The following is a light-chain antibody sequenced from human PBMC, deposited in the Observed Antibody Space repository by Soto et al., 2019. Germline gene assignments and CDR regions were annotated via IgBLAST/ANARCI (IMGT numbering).Light chain of an antibody. CDR3: LQYGSSPPGLT. CDR2: GAS. CDR1: QSVSSSY. V-gene: IGKV3-20*01. J-gene: IGKJ4*01. Sequence: EIVLTQSPGTLSLSPGERATLSCRASQSVSSSYLAWYQQKPGQAPRLLIYGASGRATGIPDRFSGSGSGTDFTLTISRLEPEDFAVYYCLQYGSSPPGLTFGGGTKVEIK.